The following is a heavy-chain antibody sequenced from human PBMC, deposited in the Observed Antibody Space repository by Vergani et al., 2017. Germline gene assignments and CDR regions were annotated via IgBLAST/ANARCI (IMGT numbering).Heavy chain of an antibody. CDR3: ARDGTYYYGSGSFYLFDY. Sequence: QGQLVQSGPEVKRPGASVKVSCKTSGYTFFNYGVNWIRRAPGQGFEWLGWIRADTGDTKYSERLQDRVTLTTDSSTNTAYMELRSLNSDDTAVYYCARDGTYYYGSGSFYLFDYLGQGTLVTVSS. CDR2: IRADTGDT. D-gene: IGHD3-10*01. CDR1: GYTFFNYG. J-gene: IGHJ4*02. V-gene: IGHV1-18*04.